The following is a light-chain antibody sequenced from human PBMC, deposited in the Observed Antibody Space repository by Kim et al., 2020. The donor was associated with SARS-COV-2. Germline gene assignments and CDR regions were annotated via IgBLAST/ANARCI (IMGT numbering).Light chain of an antibody. Sequence: SYELTQSPSVSLAPGKTARITCGGSNIGSKSVHWYQQKPGQAPLLVISYDSDRPSGIPERFSGSNSGNTATLTISWVEAGDEADYYCQVWDSTSEHRVVFGGGTQLTVL. CDR1: NIGSKS. V-gene: IGLV3-21*04. CDR2: YDS. J-gene: IGLJ2*01. CDR3: QVWDSTSEHRVV.